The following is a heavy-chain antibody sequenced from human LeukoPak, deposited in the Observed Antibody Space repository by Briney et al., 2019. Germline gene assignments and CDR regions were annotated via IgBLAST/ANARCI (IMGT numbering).Heavy chain of an antibody. V-gene: IGHV1-69*04. D-gene: IGHD2-2*01. CDR3: ARDSDIVVVPAALRHGGGMDV. CDR2: TIPILGIA. CDR1: GGTFSSYT. J-gene: IGHJ6*02. Sequence: SVKVSCKASGGTFSSYTISWVRQVPGQGLEWMGWTIPILGIANYAQKFQGRVTITADKSTSTAYMELSSLRSEDTAVYYCARDSDIVVVPAALRHGGGMDVWGQGTTVTVSS.